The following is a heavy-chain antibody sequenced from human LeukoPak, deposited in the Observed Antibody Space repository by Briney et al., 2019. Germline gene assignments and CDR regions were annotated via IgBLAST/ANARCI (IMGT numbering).Heavy chain of an antibody. J-gene: IGHJ4*02. CDR1: GYTFSGYY. CDR2: INPNSGGT. Sequence: ASVKVSCKASGYTFSGYYMHWVRQAPGQGLEWMGWINPNSGGTKYAQKFQGRVTMTRDTSISTAYMELSRLRSDDTAVYYCARDFATWYFDYWGQGTLVTVSS. D-gene: IGHD2-15*01. CDR3: ARDFATWYFDY. V-gene: IGHV1-2*02.